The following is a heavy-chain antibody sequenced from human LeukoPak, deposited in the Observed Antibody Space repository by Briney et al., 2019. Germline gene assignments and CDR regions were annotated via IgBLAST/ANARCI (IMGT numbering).Heavy chain of an antibody. CDR3: AKSLSRVGYCSGGSCHDAFDI. Sequence: PGRSLRLSCAASGFTFSSYGMHWVRQAPGKGLEWVAVIWYDGSNKYYADSVKGRFTISRDNSKNTLYLQMNSLRAEDTAVYYCAKSLSRVGYCSGGSCHDAFDIWGQGTMVTVSS. CDR2: IWYDGSNK. J-gene: IGHJ3*02. V-gene: IGHV3-33*06. D-gene: IGHD2-15*01. CDR1: GFTFSSYG.